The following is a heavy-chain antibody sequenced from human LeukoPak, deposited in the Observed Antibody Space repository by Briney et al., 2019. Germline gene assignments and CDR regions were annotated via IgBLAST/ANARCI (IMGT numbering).Heavy chain of an antibody. CDR1: GFTVSSNY. CDR2: IYSGGST. Sequence: GGSLRLSCAASGFTVSSNYMSWVRQAPGKGLEWVSVIYSGGSTYYADSVKGRFTISRDNSKNTLYLQMNSLRAEDTAVYYCARESPDPGIAAHHYYYYMDVWGKGTTVTISS. V-gene: IGHV3-66*01. D-gene: IGHD6-13*01. J-gene: IGHJ6*03. CDR3: ARESPDPGIAAHHYYYYMDV.